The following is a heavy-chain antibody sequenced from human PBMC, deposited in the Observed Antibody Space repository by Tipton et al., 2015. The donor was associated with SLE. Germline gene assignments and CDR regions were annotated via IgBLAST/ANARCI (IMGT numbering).Heavy chain of an antibody. D-gene: IGHD5-12*01. CDR1: GGSISTYY. CDR2: IYYGGTA. V-gene: IGHV4-59*01. Sequence: TLSLTCTVSGGSISTYYWSWIRQPPGRGLEWIGFIYYGGTANNNPSLKSRVTISVDRSKNQFSLRLSSVTAADTAMYYCARSEYSDGLLDYWGQGTLVTVSS. J-gene: IGHJ4*02. CDR3: ARSEYSDGLLDY.